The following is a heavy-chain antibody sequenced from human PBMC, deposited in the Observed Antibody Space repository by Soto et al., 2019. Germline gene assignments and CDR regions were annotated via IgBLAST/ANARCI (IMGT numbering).Heavy chain of an antibody. J-gene: IGHJ4*02. CDR1: GYTFTGYY. V-gene: IGHV1-2*04. Sequence: QVQLVQSGAEVKKPGASVKVSCKASGYTFTGYYMHWVRQAPGQGLEWMGWINPNSGGTNYAKKGQGWVIISRDTSISTAYMELSRLRSDYTAVYYCARLAVAGNFDYWGQGTMVPVSS. CDR3: ARLAVAGNFDY. CDR2: INPNSGGT. D-gene: IGHD6-19*01.